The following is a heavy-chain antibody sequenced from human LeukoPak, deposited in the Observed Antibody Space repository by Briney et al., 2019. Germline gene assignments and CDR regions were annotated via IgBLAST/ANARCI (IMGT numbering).Heavy chain of an antibody. Sequence: GGSLRLSCAASGFTFSSYGMHWVRQAPGKGLEWVAFIRYDGSNKYYADSVKGRFTISRDNAKNSLYLQMNSLRAEDTALYYCAKDTSIAVAGTGGFDYWGQGTLVTVSS. V-gene: IGHV3-30*02. CDR1: GFTFSSYG. D-gene: IGHD6-19*01. J-gene: IGHJ4*02. CDR3: AKDTSIAVAGTGGFDY. CDR2: IRYDGSNK.